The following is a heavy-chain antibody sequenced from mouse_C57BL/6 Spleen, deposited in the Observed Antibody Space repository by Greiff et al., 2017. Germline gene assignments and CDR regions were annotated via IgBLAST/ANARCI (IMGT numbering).Heavy chain of an antibody. Sequence: EVKLMESGGDLVKPGGSLKLSCAASGFTFSSYGMSWVRQTPDTRLEWVATISSGGSYTYYPDSVKGRFTISRDNAKHTLYLQMSSLKSEDTAMYYCARQDYLDYWGQGTTLTVSS. CDR2: ISSGGSYT. CDR1: GFTFSSYG. J-gene: IGHJ2*01. CDR3: ARQDYLDY. V-gene: IGHV5-6*01.